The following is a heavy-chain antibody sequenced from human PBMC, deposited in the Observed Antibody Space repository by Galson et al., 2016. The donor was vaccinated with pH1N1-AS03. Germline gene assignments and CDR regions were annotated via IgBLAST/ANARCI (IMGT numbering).Heavy chain of an antibody. V-gene: IGHV1-69*06. CDR2: FIPIFGTA. CDR1: EGTFSNFG. Sequence: SVKVSCKASEGTFSNFGISWVRQAPGQGLEWTGGFIPIFGTANVAQKFKGRVTITADNLELSSLRSDDTAVYYCARDNYYDTGAFYGHFDFWGQGTLLVVSS. D-gene: IGHD3-22*01. CDR3: ARDNYYDTGAFYGHFDF. J-gene: IGHJ4*02.